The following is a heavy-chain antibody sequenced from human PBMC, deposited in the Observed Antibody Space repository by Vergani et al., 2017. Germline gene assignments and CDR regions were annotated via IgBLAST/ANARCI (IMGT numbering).Heavy chain of an antibody. Sequence: QVQLQQWGAGLLKPSETLSLTCAVYGGSFSGYYWSWIRQPPGKGLEWIGEINHSGSTNYNPALKSRVIISVDTSKNQFSLKLSSVTAADTAVYSCAREWCSSTSCYIDYWGQGTLVTVSS. V-gene: IGHV4-34*01. J-gene: IGHJ4*02. CDR2: INHSGST. CDR3: AREWCSSTSCYIDY. CDR1: GGSFSGYY. D-gene: IGHD2-2*02.